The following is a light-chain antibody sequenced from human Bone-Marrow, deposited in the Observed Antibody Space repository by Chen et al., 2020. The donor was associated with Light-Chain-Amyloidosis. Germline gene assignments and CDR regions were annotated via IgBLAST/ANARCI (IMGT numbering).Light chain of an antibody. V-gene: IGKV4-1*01. Sequence: DLVMTQSPDSLAVSLGERATINCKSSERLLYRSNNKNYLGWYQQKPGQSPKLLMYWASTRESVVADRFSGSGSGKDFTLTISSLLSEEVAVYYCQQYYSTPFTFGQGTKLEIQ. CDR1: ERLLYRSNNKNY. CDR3: QQYYSTPFT. CDR2: WAS. J-gene: IGKJ2*01.